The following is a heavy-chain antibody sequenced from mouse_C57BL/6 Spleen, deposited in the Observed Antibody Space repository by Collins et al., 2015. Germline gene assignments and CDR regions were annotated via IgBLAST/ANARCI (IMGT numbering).Heavy chain of an antibody. CDR2: IDPSDSET. D-gene: IGHD2-4*01. Sequence: IDPSDSETHYNQKFKDKATLTVDKSSSTAYMQLSSLTSEDSAVYYCATYYDYDGGMDYWGQGTSVTVSS. CDR3: ATYYDYDGGMDY. V-gene: IGHV1-52*01. J-gene: IGHJ4*01.